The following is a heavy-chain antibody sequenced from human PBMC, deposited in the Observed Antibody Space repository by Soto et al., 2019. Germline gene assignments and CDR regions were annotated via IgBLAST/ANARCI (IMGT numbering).Heavy chain of an antibody. CDR2: ISLYSDGT. V-gene: IGHV1-18*01. Sequence: ASVKVSCKTSGYTFSNYGITWVRQAPGQPLEWLGWISLYSDGTNYAQKFQGRVSMTTDTSTATAYMELRSLRSDDTAVYYCARVVPGAEAWFGPWGQGTLVTVSS. D-gene: IGHD2-2*01. CDR3: ARVVPGAEAWFGP. J-gene: IGHJ5*02. CDR1: GYTFSNYG.